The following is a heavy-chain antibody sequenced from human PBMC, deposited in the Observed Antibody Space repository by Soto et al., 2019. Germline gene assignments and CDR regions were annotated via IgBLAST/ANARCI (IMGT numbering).Heavy chain of an antibody. CDR3: ARSVAVTTFYYYYMDV. CDR1: GYTFTSYG. V-gene: IGHV1-18*01. J-gene: IGHJ6*03. Sequence: ASVKVSCKASGYTFTSYGISWVRQAPGQGLEWMGWISAYNGNTNYAQKLQGRVTMTTDTSTSTAYMELRSLRSDDTAVYYCARSVAVTTFYYYYMDVWGKGTKVTVSS. CDR2: ISAYNGNT. D-gene: IGHD4-4*01.